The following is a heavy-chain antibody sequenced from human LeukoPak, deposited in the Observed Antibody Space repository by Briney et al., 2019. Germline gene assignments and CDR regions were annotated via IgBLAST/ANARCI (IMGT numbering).Heavy chain of an antibody. CDR3: ARVGRSLGYYGMDV. D-gene: IGHD3-3*01. J-gene: IGHJ6*02. V-gene: IGHV3-13*01. CDR1: GFTFSSYD. CDR2: IGTAGDT. Sequence: GGSLRLSCAASGFTFSSYDMHWVRQATGKGLEWVSAIGTAGDTYYPGSVKGRFTISRENAKNSLYLQMNSLRAGDTAVYYCARVGRSLGYYGMDVWGQGTTVTVSS.